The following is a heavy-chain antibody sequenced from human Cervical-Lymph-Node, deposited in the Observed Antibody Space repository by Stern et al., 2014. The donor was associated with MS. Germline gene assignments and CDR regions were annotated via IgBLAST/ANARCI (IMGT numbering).Heavy chain of an antibody. J-gene: IGHJ4*02. D-gene: IGHD3-22*01. CDR1: GGTFSSYG. Sequence: VQLVQSGAEVKKPGSSVKVSCKASGGTFSSYGISWVRQAPGQGLEWMGGILPIFGTANYAQKFQGRVTITADESTTTAYMELSSLRSEDTAVYYCVREFNYDTSGYYFYYWGQGTLVTVSS. CDR2: ILPIFGTA. CDR3: VREFNYDTSGYYFYY. V-gene: IGHV1-69*01.